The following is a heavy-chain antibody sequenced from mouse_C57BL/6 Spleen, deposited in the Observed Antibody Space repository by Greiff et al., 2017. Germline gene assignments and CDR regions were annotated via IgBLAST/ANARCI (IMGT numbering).Heavy chain of an antibody. V-gene: IGHV10-1*01. J-gene: IGHJ4*01. D-gene: IGHD1-3*01. CDR1: GFSFNTYA. CDR2: IRSKSNNYAT. CDR3: VRHEGSNIAMDY. Sequence: EVKVEESGGGLVQPKGSLKLSCAASGFSFNTYAMNWVRQAPGKGLEWVARIRSKSNNYATYYADSVKDRFTISRDDSESMLYLQMNNLKTEDTAMYYCVRHEGSNIAMDYWGQGTSVTVSS.